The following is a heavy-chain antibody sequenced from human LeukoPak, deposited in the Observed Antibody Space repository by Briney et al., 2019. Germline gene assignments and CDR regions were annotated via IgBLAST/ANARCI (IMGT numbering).Heavy chain of an antibody. CDR3: ARRHMVRGTYYYYYYRDV. CDR1: GGSISSSSYY. Sequence: PSETLSLTCTVSGGSISSSSYYWGWIRQPPGKGLEWIGSIYYSGSTYYNPSLKSRVTISVDTSKNQFSLKLSSVTAADTAVYYCARRHMVRGTYYYYYYRDVWGKGATVTISS. J-gene: IGHJ6*03. D-gene: IGHD3-10*01. V-gene: IGHV4-39*01. CDR2: IYYSGST.